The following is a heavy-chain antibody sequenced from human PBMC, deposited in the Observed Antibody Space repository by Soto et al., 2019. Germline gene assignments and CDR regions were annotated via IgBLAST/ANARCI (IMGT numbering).Heavy chain of an antibody. CDR2: ISSTTNYI. J-gene: IGHJ4*02. CDR3: ARESEDLTSNFDY. Sequence: GGSLRLSCAASGFIFTRYSMNWVRQAPGKGLEWVSSISSTTNYIYYGDSMKGRFTISRDNAKNSLYLEMNSLRAEDTAVYYCARESEDLTSNFDYWGQGTLVTV. CDR1: GFIFTRYS. V-gene: IGHV3-21*06.